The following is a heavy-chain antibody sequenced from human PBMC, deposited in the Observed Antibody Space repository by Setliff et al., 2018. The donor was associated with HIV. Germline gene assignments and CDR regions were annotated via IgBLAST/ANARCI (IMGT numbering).Heavy chain of an antibody. Sequence: PSETLSLTCTVSDGSISSQHWSWIRQPPGKGLEWVGSIYYTGNTNYNPSLKSRVTISVDTSKNELSLKMSSVTAADTAVYYCARAPATMIVVVNHVPLAAFGLWGQGTMVTVSS. CDR2: IYYTGNT. V-gene: IGHV4-59*11. J-gene: IGHJ3*01. CDR3: ARAPATMIVVVNHVPLAAFGL. D-gene: IGHD3-22*01. CDR1: DGSISSQH.